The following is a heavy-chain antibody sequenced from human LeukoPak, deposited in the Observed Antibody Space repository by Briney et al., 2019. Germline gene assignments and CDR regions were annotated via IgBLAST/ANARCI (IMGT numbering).Heavy chain of an antibody. V-gene: IGHV4-39*01. J-gene: IGHJ4*02. D-gene: IGHD1-26*01. CDR3: AKSGGYGLIDY. CDR2: IYSSGST. CDR1: GASISGSNYY. Sequence: SETLSLTCAVSGASISGSNYYWGWIRQPPGKGLEWIGNIYSSGSTYYNASLQSRVTISIDTSKNQFSLRLNSVTAADTAMYYCAKSGGYGLIDYWGQGTRVTVAS.